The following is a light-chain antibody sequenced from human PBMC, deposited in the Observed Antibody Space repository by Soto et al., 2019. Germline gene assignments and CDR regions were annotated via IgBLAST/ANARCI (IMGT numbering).Light chain of an antibody. V-gene: IGKV1-5*01. Sequence: DIQMTQSPSTLSASVGDRVTITCRASQSIRSWLAWYQQKPGKAPNLLIYDASSLESGVPSRFSGSGSGTELTLTISSLQPDDFATYYCQQYNSYSLYTFGQGTKLEI. CDR3: QQYNSYSLYT. J-gene: IGKJ2*01. CDR1: QSIRSW. CDR2: DAS.